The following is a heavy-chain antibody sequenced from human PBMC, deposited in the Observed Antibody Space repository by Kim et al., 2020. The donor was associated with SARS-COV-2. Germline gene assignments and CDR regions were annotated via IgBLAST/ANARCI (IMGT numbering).Heavy chain of an antibody. CDR1: GFTFSSYS. D-gene: IGHD6-13*01. V-gene: IGHV3-21*01. CDR2: ISSSSSYI. J-gene: IGHJ4*02. CDR3: ASSIWEGYSSSWYYDY. Sequence: GGSLRLSCAASGFTFSSYSTNWVRQAPGKGLEWVSSISSSSSYIYYADSVKGRFTISRDNAKNSLYLQMNSLRAEDTAVYYCASSIWEGYSSSWYYDYWGQGTLVTVSS.